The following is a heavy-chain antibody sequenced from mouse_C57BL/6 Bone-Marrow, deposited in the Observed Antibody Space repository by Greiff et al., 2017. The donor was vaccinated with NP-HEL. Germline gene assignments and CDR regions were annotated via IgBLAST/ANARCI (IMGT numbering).Heavy chain of an antibody. CDR3: TRWDYGNPNYFDY. D-gene: IGHD2-1*01. Sequence: EVHLVESGTVLARPGASVKMSCKTSGYTFTSYWMHWVKQRPGQGLEWIGAIYPGNSDTSYNQKFKGKAKLTAVTSASTAYMELSSLTNEDSAVYYCTRWDYGNPNYFDYWGQGTTLTVSS. CDR1: GYTFTSYW. V-gene: IGHV1-5*01. CDR2: IYPGNSDT. J-gene: IGHJ2*01.